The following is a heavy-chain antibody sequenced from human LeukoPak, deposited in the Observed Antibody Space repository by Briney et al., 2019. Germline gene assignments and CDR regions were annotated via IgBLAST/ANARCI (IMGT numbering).Heavy chain of an antibody. CDR3: ARDKERYFDWLPDYYYGMDV. V-gene: IGHV3-66*01. Sequence: GGSLRLSCAASGFTFSDYYMSWVRQAPGKGLEWVSVIYSGGSTYYADSVKGRFTISRDNSKNTLYLQMNSLRAEDTAVYYCARDKERYFDWLPDYYYGMDVWGQGTTVTVSS. D-gene: IGHD3-9*01. CDR1: GFTFSDYY. CDR2: IYSGGST. J-gene: IGHJ6*02.